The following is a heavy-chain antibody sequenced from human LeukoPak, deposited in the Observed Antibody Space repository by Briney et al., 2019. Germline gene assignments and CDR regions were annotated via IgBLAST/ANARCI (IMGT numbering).Heavy chain of an antibody. CDR1: GFTFSNYW. CDR3: ARGRYSGYEGGSDY. CDR2: IKTDGSAT. Sequence: QPGGSLRLSCAASGFTFSNYWMHWVRQAPGKGLVWVSRIKTDGSATNYADSEKGRFTISRDNAKNTLYLQMNNLRVGDTGIYYCARGRYSGYEGGSDYWGQGTLVTVSS. V-gene: IGHV3-74*01. J-gene: IGHJ4*02. D-gene: IGHD5-12*01.